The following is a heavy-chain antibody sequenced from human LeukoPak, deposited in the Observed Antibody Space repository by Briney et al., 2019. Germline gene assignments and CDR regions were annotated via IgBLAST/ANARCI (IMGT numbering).Heavy chain of an antibody. CDR3: VIPTGAFDI. CDR2: ISGSGGST. V-gene: IGHV3-23*01. Sequence: GGSLRLSCAASGFTFSSYAMSWVRQAPGKGLEWISAISGSGGSTYYADSVKGRFTISRDNSKNTLYLQMSSLRAEDTAVYYCVIPTGAFDIWGQGTMVTVSS. D-gene: IGHD2-21*01. J-gene: IGHJ3*02. CDR1: GFTFSSYA.